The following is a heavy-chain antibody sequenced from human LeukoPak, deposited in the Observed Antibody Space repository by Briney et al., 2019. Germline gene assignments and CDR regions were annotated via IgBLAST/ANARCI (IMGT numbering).Heavy chain of an antibody. CDR1: GGSISSGGYY. J-gene: IGHJ6*02. Sequence: SETLSPTCTVSGGSISSGGYYWSWIRQPPGKGLEWIGYIYHSGSTYYNPSLKSRVTISVDRSKNQFSLKLSSVTAADTAVYYCARVGSGSSLGYYYYGMDVWGQGTTVTVSS. CDR3: ARVGSGSSLGYYYYGMDV. D-gene: IGHD1-26*01. V-gene: IGHV4-30-2*01. CDR2: IYHSGST.